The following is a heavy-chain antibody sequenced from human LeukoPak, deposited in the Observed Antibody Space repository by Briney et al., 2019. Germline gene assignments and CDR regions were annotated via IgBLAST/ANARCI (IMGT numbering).Heavy chain of an antibody. V-gene: IGHV1-46*01. CDR3: AREGGYSYEGRIFPVFDY. Sequence: GASVKVSCKASGYTFTSYYMHWVRQAPGQGLEWMGIINPSGGSTSYAQKFQGRVTMTRDMSTSTVYMELSSLRSEDTAVYYCAREGGYSYEGRIFPVFDYWGQGTLVTVSS. D-gene: IGHD5-18*01. CDR1: GYTFTSYY. CDR2: INPSGGST. J-gene: IGHJ4*02.